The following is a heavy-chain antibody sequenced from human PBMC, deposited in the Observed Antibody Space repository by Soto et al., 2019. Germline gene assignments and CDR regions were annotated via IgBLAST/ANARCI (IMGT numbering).Heavy chain of an antibody. CDR3: AKDQEVNDSSGYNGY. V-gene: IGHV3-23*01. Sequence: GGSLRLSCAASGFTFSSYAMSWVRQAPGKGLEWVSAISGSGGSTYYADSVKGRFTIYRDNSKNTLYLQMNRLRAEDTAVFYCAKDQEVNDSSGYNGYWGQGTLVTVSS. J-gene: IGHJ4*02. CDR1: GFTFSSYA. CDR2: ISGSGGST. D-gene: IGHD3-22*01.